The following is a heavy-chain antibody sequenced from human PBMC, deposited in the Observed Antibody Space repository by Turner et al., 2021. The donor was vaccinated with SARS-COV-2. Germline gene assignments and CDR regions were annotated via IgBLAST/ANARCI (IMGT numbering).Heavy chain of an antibody. D-gene: IGHD6-6*01. V-gene: IGHV3-72*01. CDR1: GFTFSDHY. CDR3: TRDAARCY. Sequence: EVQLVESGGGLVQPGRSLSLSCAASGFTFSDHYLDWVRQAPGKGLEWVGRSRNKAKSFTTDYAASVKGRFTISRDDAKSSLYLQMNSLKIEDTAVYYCTRDAARCYWGQGTLVSVSS. J-gene: IGHJ4*02. CDR2: SRNKAKSFTT.